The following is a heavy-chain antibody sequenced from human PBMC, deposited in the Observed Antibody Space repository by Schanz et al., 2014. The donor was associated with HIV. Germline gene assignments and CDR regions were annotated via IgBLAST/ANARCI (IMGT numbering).Heavy chain of an antibody. CDR2: ISSSSGYI. CDR1: GFTFDAYT. D-gene: IGHD6-19*01. Sequence: EVQLVESGGGLVKPGGSLRLSCVVSGFTFDAYTMNWVRQSPGKGLEWVSSISSSSGYIYYADSVKGRFTISRDNAKNSLYLQMNSLRAEDTAVYYCARELSVAGTALDHWGQGTLVTVSS. CDR3: ARELSVAGTALDH. V-gene: IGHV3-21*02. J-gene: IGHJ4*02.